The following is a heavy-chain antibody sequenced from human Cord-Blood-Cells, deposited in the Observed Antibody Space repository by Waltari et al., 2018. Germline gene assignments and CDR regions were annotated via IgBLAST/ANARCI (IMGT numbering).Heavy chain of an antibody. J-gene: IGHJ4*02. Sequence: QVQLQESGPGLVKPSQTLSLTCTVSGGSISSGSSYWSWIRQPAGKGLEWIGYIYTSGSTNYNPSLKSRVTISVDTSKNQFSLKLSSVTAADTAVYYCARAFSSIAARYFDYWGQGTLVTVSS. CDR3: ARAFSSIAARYFDY. CDR2: IYTSGST. V-gene: IGHV4-61*09. CDR1: GGSISSGSSY. D-gene: IGHD6-6*01.